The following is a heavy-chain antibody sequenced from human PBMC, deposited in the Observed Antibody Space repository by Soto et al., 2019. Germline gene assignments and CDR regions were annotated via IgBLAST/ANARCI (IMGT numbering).Heavy chain of an antibody. J-gene: IGHJ5*02. D-gene: IGHD3-22*01. Sequence: GLEGIGEINHSGSTNYNPSLKSRVTISVDTSKNQFSLKLSPVTPADTAVYYCARGGYYYDSSGYYWKRNWFDPWGQGTMVTVSS. V-gene: IGHV4-34*01. CDR3: ARGGYYYDSSGYYWKRNWFDP. CDR2: INHSGST.